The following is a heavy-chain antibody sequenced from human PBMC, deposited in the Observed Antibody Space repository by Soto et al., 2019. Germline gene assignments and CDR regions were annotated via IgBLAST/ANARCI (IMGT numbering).Heavy chain of an antibody. Sequence: SVKVSCKASGGTFSSYAISWVRQAPGQGLEWMGGIIPIFGTANYAQKFQGRVTITADKSTSTAYMELSSLRSEDTAVYYCARAIAAPGTYYYGMDVWGQGTTVTVSS. CDR1: GGTFSSYA. D-gene: IGHD6-13*01. J-gene: IGHJ6*02. V-gene: IGHV1-69*06. CDR3: ARAIAAPGTYYYGMDV. CDR2: IIPIFGTA.